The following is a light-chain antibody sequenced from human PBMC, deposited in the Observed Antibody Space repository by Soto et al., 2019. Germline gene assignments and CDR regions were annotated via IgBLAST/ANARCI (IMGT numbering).Light chain of an antibody. J-gene: IGKJ5*01. Sequence: DIQMTQSPSTLSASVGDSVTVTCRASQSISTWLAWYQQKPGRAPKLLIYDSSSVESGVPSRFSGSGSGTDFTLTISGLQPDDFATYYCQQCYSSPPTFGQGTRLEIK. CDR1: QSISTW. CDR2: DSS. V-gene: IGKV1-5*01. CDR3: QQCYSSPPT.